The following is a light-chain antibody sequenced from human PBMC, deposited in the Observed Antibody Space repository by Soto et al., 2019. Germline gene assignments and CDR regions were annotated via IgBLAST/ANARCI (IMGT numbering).Light chain of an antibody. J-gene: IGKJ1*01. V-gene: IGKV1-27*01. CDR2: AAS. CDR1: QGITNY. Sequence: DIQMTQSPSSLSASVGDRVTITCRASQGITNYLAWYQQKPGRVPKLLIYAASTLQSGVPSRFSGSGSGTDFTLTISSLQPEDVATYYCQKYNSGSRTFGQGTKVEIK. CDR3: QKYNSGSRT.